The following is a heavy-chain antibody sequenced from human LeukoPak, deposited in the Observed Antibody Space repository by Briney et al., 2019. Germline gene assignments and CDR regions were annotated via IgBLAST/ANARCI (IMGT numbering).Heavy chain of an antibody. CDR1: GYTFTGYY. CDR2: MNPNSGNT. J-gene: IGHJ4*02. V-gene: IGHV1-8*03. Sequence: GASVKVSCKASGYTFTGYYMLWVRQATGQGLEWMGWMNPNSGNTGYAQKFQGRVTITRNTSISTAYMELSSRRSEDTAVYYCAREQAGWRYFSGGSCGFVYWGQETLGTVSS. D-gene: IGHD2-15*01. CDR3: AREQAGWRYFSGGSCGFVY.